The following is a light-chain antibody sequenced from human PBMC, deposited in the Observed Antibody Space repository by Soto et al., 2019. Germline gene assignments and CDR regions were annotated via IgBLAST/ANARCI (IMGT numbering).Light chain of an antibody. V-gene: IGLV2-14*01. CDR2: DVS. CDR3: SSYTSSSTLYV. Sequence: SALTQPASVSGSPGQSITISCTGTSSDVGGYNYVSWYQQHPGKAPKLMIYDVSNRPSGLSNRFSGSKSGNTASLTISGLQAEDEADYYCSSYTSSSTLYVFGTGTKLTVL. CDR1: SSDVGGYNY. J-gene: IGLJ1*01.